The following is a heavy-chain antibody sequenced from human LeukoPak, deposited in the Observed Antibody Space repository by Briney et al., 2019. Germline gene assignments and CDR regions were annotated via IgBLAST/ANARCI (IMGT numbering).Heavy chain of an antibody. J-gene: IGHJ4*02. CDR3: AKDLSWNTAAR. D-gene: IGHD1/OR15-1a*01. CDR1: GFTYSNYW. Sequence: PGGSLRLSCVVSGFTYSNYWMHWLRHVPGKVPVWVSRINRGGTTIYYADFVRRRFTISSDNAKNLLYLQMNGLRADDTALYYCAKDLSWNTAARWGQGTRVTVSS. CDR2: INRGGTTI. V-gene: IGHV3-74*01.